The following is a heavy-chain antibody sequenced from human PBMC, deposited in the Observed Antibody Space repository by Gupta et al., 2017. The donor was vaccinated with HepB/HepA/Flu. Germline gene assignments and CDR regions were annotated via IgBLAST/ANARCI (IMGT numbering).Heavy chain of an antibody. D-gene: IGHD2-8*02. V-gene: IGHV3-23*01. CDR1: GFTFSSHA. CDR3: VKDGHETHWYYYMDV. Sequence: LESGGGLVQPGGSLRPSCAASGFTFSSHAMTLGRQAPGRGLQWVSTITATGYVTFYADSVQGRFSISRDNSKNMLYLHMNSLRDEDTATFYCVKDGHETHWYYYMDVWGTGTTVTVSS. J-gene: IGHJ6*03. CDR2: ITATGYVT.